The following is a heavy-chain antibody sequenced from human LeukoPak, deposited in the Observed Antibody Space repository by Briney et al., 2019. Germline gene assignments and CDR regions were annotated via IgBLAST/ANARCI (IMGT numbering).Heavy chain of an antibody. Sequence: SETPSLTCTVSGYSISSGYYWGWIRQPPGKGLEWIGSIYHSGSTYYNPSLKSRVTFSVDTSKNQFSLKLSSVTAADTAVYYCARGRGYSSGWYRTSFDYWGQGTLVTVSS. CDR3: ARGRGYSSGWYRTSFDY. D-gene: IGHD6-19*01. V-gene: IGHV4-38-2*02. CDR1: GYSISSGYY. J-gene: IGHJ4*02. CDR2: IYHSGST.